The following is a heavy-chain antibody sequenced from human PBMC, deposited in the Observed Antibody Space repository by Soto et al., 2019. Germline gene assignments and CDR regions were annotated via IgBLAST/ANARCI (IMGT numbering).Heavy chain of an antibody. V-gene: IGHV3-66*01. Sequence: EGSLRLSCAASGFTVSSNYMSWVRQAPGKGLEWVSVIYSGGSTYYADSVKGRFTISRDNSKNTLYLQMNSLRAEDTAVYYCARVGADYDILTGYADYYYMDVWGKGTTVTVSS. CDR3: ARVGADYDILTGYADYYYMDV. CDR2: IYSGGST. J-gene: IGHJ6*03. CDR1: GFTVSSNY. D-gene: IGHD3-9*01.